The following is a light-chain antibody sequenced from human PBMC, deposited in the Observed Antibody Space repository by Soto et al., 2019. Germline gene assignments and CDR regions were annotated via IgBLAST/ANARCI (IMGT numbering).Light chain of an antibody. CDR3: AAWDDTVRSYV. J-gene: IGLJ1*01. V-gene: IGLV1-47*01. CDR2: GND. CDR1: ISNIGNNY. Sequence: QSVLTQPSSVSGTPGQGVTISCSGSISNIGNNYVYSFQQLPGTAPKVLTNGNDQRPSGVPDRFSGSKSGTSASLAISGPRSEDEADYYCAAWDDTVRSYVFGTGTKLTVL.